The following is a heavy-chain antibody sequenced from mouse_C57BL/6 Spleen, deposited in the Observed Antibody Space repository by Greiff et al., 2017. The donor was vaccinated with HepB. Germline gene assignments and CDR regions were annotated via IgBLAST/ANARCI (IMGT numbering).Heavy chain of an antibody. Sequence: QVQLQQSGAELVKPGASVKLSCKASGYTFTSYWMQWVKQRPGQGLEWIGEIDPSDSYTNYNQKFKGKATLTVDTSSSTAYMQLSSLTSEDSAVYYCARVWPYYAMDYWGQGTSVTVSS. J-gene: IGHJ4*01. V-gene: IGHV1-50*01. CDR1: GYTFTSYW. CDR2: IDPSDSYT. CDR3: ARVWPYYAMDY. D-gene: IGHD2-10*02.